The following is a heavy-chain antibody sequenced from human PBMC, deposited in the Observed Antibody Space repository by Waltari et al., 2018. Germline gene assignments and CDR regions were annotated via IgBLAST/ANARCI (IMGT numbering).Heavy chain of an antibody. CDR3: ARAFGSGSYAWFDS. D-gene: IGHD3-10*01. CDR1: GDSVTSGSYY. Sequence: QLQLQESGPGLVKPSETLSLTCSVSGDSVTSGSYYWGWIRQPPRKGLGWIGIMYYRGSSYSNPSLKSRVTISVDTSKNPFSLKLSSVAAADTAVYYCARAFGSGSYAWFDSWGQGTLVTVSS. V-gene: IGHV4-39*01. J-gene: IGHJ5*01. CDR2: MYYRGSS.